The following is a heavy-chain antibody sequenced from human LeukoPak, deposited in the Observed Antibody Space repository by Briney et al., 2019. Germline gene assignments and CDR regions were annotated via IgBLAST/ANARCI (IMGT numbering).Heavy chain of an antibody. Sequence: PGRSLRLSCAASGFTFSSYAMHWVRQAPGKGLEWVAVISYDGSNKYYADSVKGRFTISRDNSKNTLYLQMNSLRAEDTAVYYCASHLPSIHWGQGTLVTVSS. CDR1: GFTFSSYA. V-gene: IGHV3-30*04. CDR2: ISYDGSNK. D-gene: IGHD2-21*01. CDR3: ASHLPSIH. J-gene: IGHJ4*02.